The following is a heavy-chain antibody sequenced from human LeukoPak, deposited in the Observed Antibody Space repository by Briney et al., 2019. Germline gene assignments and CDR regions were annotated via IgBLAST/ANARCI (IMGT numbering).Heavy chain of an antibody. CDR2: ISSNGGST. V-gene: IGHV3-64D*09. CDR1: GFTFSSYP. CDR3: VKESAYYDY. D-gene: IGHD3-22*01. Sequence: GGSLRLSCSASGFTFSSYPMHWVRQAPGKGLEYVSAISSNGGSTYYAGSLKSRFTISRDNSKNMLYLQMSSLRAEDTALYYCVKESAYYDYWGQGTLVTVSS. J-gene: IGHJ4*02.